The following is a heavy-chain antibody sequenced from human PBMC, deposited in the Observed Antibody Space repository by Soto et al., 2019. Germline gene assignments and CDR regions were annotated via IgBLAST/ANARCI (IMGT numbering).Heavy chain of an antibody. J-gene: IGHJ6*02. CDR3: ARRGLSSSSTFMYYYSGMDV. D-gene: IGHD6-6*01. CDR2: MNPNSGNT. V-gene: IGHV1-8*01. CDR1: GYTFTSYD. Sequence: QVQLVQSGAEVKKPGASVKVSCKASGYTFTSYDINWVRQATGQGLEWMGWMNPNSGNTDYAQKFQGRVTMTRNTSISSAYMELSSLRSEDTAWYYCARRGLSSSSTFMYYYSGMDVWGQGTTVTVSS.